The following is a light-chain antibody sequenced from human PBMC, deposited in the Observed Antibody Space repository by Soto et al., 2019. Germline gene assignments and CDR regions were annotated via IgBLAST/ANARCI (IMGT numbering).Light chain of an antibody. CDR1: QSVSSN. Sequence: VLTQSPATLSLSPGDRATLSCRASQSVSSNLAWYQQKPGQSPRLLIYGASTRATGVPPRFSGSRSGTEFTLTISAVQSEDFAVYYCQQYYNWPPYTFGQGTKLDFK. CDR3: QQYYNWPPYT. J-gene: IGKJ2*01. V-gene: IGKV3-15*01. CDR2: GAS.